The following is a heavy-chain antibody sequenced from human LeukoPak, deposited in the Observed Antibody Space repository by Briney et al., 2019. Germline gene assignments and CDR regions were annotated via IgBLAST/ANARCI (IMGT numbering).Heavy chain of an antibody. CDR1: GDSVSSGY. J-gene: IGHJ1*01. D-gene: IGHD2-15*01. CDR2: IQDSGIT. Sequence: PSETLSLICNVSGDSVSSGYWSWIRQSPGKGLKWIGFIQDSGITDYNPSLKSRLYMSVDISKNQFSLNLRSVTAADTAVYYCAGRGHRYSRDWGQGILVTISS. V-gene: IGHV4-4*09. CDR3: AGRGHRYSRD.